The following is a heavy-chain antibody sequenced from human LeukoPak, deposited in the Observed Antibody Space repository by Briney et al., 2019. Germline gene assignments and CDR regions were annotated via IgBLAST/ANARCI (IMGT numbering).Heavy chain of an antibody. CDR2: IRYDGSNK. V-gene: IGHV3-30*02. J-gene: IGHJ4*02. Sequence: AGGSLRLSCAASGFTFSSYGMHWVRQAPGKGLEWVAFIRYDGSNKHYADSVKGRFTISRDNSKNTLYLQMNSLRAEDTAVYYCAKLPLGYCSSTSCRRYYFDYWGQGTLVTVSS. D-gene: IGHD2-2*01. CDR1: GFTFSSYG. CDR3: AKLPLGYCSSTSCRRYYFDY.